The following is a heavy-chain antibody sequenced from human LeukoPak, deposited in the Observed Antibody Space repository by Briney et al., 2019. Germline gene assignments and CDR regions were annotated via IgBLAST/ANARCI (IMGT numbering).Heavy chain of an antibody. J-gene: IGHJ6*03. CDR3: AKGRHRNYYYYYMDV. CDR1: GFTFSSYA. V-gene: IGHV3-23*01. Sequence: PGGSLRLSRAASGFTFSSYAMSWVRQAPGKGLEWVSAISGSCGSTYYADSVKGRFTISRDNSKNTLYLQMNSLRAEDTAVYYCAKGRHRNYYYYYMDVWGKGTTVTVSS. CDR2: ISGSCGST.